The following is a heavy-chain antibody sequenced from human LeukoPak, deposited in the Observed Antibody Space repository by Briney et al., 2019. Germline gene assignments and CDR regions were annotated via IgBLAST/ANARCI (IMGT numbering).Heavy chain of an antibody. J-gene: IGHJ4*02. Sequence: ASVKVSCKASGYTFTSYYMHWVRQAPGQGLEWMGIINPSGGSTSYAQKFQGRVTMTRDMSTSTVYMELSSLRSEDTAVYYCARGATYYYDSSGYSFDYWGQGTLVTASS. D-gene: IGHD3-22*01. CDR2: INPSGGST. V-gene: IGHV1-46*01. CDR1: GYTFTSYY. CDR3: ARGATYYYDSSGYSFDY.